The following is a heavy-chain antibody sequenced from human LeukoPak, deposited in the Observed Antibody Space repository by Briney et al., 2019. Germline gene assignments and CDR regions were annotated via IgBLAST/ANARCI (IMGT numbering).Heavy chain of an antibody. CDR1: GGTFSSYA. V-gene: IGHV1-69*01. J-gene: IGHJ6*03. Sequence: GSSVKVSCKASGGTFSSYAISWVRQAPGQGLEWMGGIIPIFGTANYAQKFQGRVTITADESTSTVYMELSSLRSEDTAVYYCARNDGYSYGPGAYYYYMDVWGKGTTVTVSS. CDR3: ARNDGYSYGPGAYYYYMDV. CDR2: IIPIFGTA. D-gene: IGHD5-18*01.